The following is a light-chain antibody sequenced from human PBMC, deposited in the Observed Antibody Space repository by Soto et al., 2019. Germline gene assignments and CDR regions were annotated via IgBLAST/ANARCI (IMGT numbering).Light chain of an antibody. J-gene: IGKJ1*01. CDR3: QQYNAYWT. Sequence: IHMTQSSSTLSASVGDRVTITCRASQSISNWLACYQQKPEKAPKLLIYKASDLERGVPSRFSGSGSGTEFTLTISSLQPDDFATYYCQQYNAYWTFGQGTKV. CDR1: QSISNW. CDR2: KAS. V-gene: IGKV1-5*03.